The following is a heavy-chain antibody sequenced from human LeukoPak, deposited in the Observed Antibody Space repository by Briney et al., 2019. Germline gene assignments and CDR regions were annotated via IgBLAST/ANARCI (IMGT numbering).Heavy chain of an antibody. CDR1: GDSINSGGSS. V-gene: IGHV4-31*03. Sequence: SETLSLTCTVSGDSINSGGSSWSWIRQHPGRGLEWIGYIYYSGSTYYNPSLRSRVTISLDTSKKQFSLKLSSVTAADTAVYYCASQANYYDSSGYFHHWGQGTLVTVVS. D-gene: IGHD3-22*01. J-gene: IGHJ1*01. CDR2: IYYSGST. CDR3: ASQANYYDSSGYFHH.